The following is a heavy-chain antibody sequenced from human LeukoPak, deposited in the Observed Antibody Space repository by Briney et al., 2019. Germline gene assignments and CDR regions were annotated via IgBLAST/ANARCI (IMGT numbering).Heavy chain of an antibody. D-gene: IGHD2-2*01. CDR1: GGSISSYY. V-gene: IGHV4-59*01. Sequence: PSETLSLTSTVSGGSISSYYWSWIRQPPGKGLEWIGYIYYSGSTNYNPSLKSRVTISVDTSKNQFSLKLSSVTAADTAVYYCARVIREYCSSTSCYAGEGYWYFDLWGRGTLVTVSS. CDR2: IYYSGST. CDR3: ARVIREYCSSTSCYAGEGYWYFDL. J-gene: IGHJ2*01.